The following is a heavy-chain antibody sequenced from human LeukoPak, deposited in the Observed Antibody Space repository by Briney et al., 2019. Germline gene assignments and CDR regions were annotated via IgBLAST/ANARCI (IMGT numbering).Heavy chain of an antibody. D-gene: IGHD5-24*01. CDR3: ARDGDGYRPYYFDY. CDR1: GFTFSSYA. Sequence: RGSLRLSCAASGFTFSSYAMHWVRQAPGKGLEWVAVISYDGSNKYYADSVKGRFTISRDNSKNTLYLQMNSLRAEDTAVYYCARDGDGYRPYYFDYWGQGTLVTVSS. V-gene: IGHV3-30*04. J-gene: IGHJ4*02. CDR2: ISYDGSNK.